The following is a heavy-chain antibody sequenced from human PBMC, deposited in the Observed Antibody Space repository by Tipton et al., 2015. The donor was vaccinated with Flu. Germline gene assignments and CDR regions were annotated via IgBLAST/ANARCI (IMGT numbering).Heavy chain of an antibody. Sequence: QLVQSGAEVKKPEESLKISCKASGYFFTGYWIGWVRQMPGKGREWMGIIYPGDSDTRYRPSFQGQVTISADKSTNTAYLQWGSLKAADTAMYYCARRGTTSFFFDAWGQGTLVTVAS. V-gene: IGHV5-51*03. CDR2: IYPGDSDT. CDR3: ARRGTTSFFFDA. J-gene: IGHJ4*02. CDR1: GYFFTGYW. D-gene: IGHD2/OR15-2a*01.